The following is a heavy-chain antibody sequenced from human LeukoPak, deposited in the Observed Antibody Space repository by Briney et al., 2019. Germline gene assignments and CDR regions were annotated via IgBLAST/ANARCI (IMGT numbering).Heavy chain of an antibody. D-gene: IGHD3-22*01. CDR2: IIPILGIA. CDR3: AREPANYYDSSVTNFDY. V-gene: IGHV1-69*04. J-gene: IGHJ4*02. Sequence: GASVKVSSKASGGTFTSYAISWVRQAPGQGLELMGRIIPILGIANYAQKFQGRVTITADKSTSTAYMELSSLRSEETAVYYCAREPANYYDSSVTNFDYWGQGTLVTVSS. CDR1: GGTFTSYA.